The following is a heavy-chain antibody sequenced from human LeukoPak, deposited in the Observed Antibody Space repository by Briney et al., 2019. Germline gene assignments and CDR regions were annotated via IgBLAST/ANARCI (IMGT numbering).Heavy chain of an antibody. CDR3: ARELIAAAGSPYDY. V-gene: IGHV3-21*01. Sequence: GGSLRLSCAASGFTFSSYSMNWVRQAPGKGLEWVSSISSSSSYIYYADSVKGRFTISRDNAKNSLYLQMNSLRAEDTAVYYCARELIAAAGSPYDYWGPGTLVTVSS. J-gene: IGHJ4*02. CDR1: GFTFSSYS. CDR2: ISSSSSYI. D-gene: IGHD6-13*01.